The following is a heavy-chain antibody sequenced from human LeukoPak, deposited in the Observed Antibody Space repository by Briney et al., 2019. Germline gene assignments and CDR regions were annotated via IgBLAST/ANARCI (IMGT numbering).Heavy chain of an antibody. CDR1: GDSISNYY. V-gene: IGHV4-4*07. CDR3: ARDSGRIAAVGTTHYYGMDV. D-gene: IGHD6-13*01. Sequence: PSETLSLTCTVFGDSISNYYWSWLRQPAGKGLEWIGRFYSSGNVKYNSSLQSRVIVSVDTSKSQFSLKLTSVTAADTAVYYCARDSGRIAAVGTTHYYGMDVWGPGTTVTVSS. J-gene: IGHJ6*02. CDR2: FYSSGNV.